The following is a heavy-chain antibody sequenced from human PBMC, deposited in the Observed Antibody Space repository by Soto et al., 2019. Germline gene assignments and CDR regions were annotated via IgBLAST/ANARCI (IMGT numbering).Heavy chain of an antibody. CDR2: INHSGTT. J-gene: IGHJ6*02. CDR1: GGSFSGCY. CDR3: ASGKTRTARPSLRYYYYGLDV. D-gene: IGHD6-6*01. V-gene: IGHV4-34*02. Sequence: QVQLQQWGAGLLKPSETLSLTCTIYGGSFSGCYWTWIRQPPGKGLEWIGEINHSGTTNYSPSLKRRVSISVDTSKDKFSLNLSSVTAADTAVYYCASGKTRTARPSLRYYYYGLDVWGQGTTVTVSS.